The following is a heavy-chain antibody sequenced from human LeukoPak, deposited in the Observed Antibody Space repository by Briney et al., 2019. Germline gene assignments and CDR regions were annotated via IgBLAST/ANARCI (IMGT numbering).Heavy chain of an antibody. CDR1: GFTVSSNY. D-gene: IGHD3-22*01. CDR2: IYSGGST. J-gene: IGHJ3*02. V-gene: IGHV3-66*01. Sequence: PGGSLRLSCAASGFTVSSNYMSWVRQAPGKGLEWVSVIYSGGSTYYADSVKGRFTISRDNSKNTLYLQMNSLRAEDTAVYYCARGGSSGYYFLNDAFDIWGQGTMVTVSS. CDR3: ARGGSSGYYFLNDAFDI.